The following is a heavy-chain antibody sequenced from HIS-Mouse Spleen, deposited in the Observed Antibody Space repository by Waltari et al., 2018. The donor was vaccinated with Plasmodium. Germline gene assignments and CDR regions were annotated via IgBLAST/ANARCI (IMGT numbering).Heavy chain of an antibody. CDR3: AKAQGVINFDY. Sequence: QVQLVESGGGVVQPGRSLRLSCAASGFTFSSYGMHWVRQAPGKGLEWVAVISYDGSNKYYADSVKGRFTISRYNSKNTLYLQMNSLRAEDTAVYYCAKAQGVINFDYWGQGTLVTVSS. D-gene: IGHD3-16*01. J-gene: IGHJ4*02. CDR2: ISYDGSNK. CDR1: GFTFSSYG. V-gene: IGHV3-30*18.